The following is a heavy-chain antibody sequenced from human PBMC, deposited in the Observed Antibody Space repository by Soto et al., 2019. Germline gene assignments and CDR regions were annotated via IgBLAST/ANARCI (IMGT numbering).Heavy chain of an antibody. V-gene: IGHV1-18*04. CDR2: ISAYNGNT. D-gene: IGHD3-10*01. CDR3: ARDQGGYSYGRMEVVRGVITPADP. J-gene: IGHJ5*02. Sequence: QVQLVQSGAEVKKPGASVKVSCKASGYTFTSYGISWVRQAPGQGLEWMGWISAYNGNTNYAQKLQGRVTMTTDTSTSTAYMELRSLRSDDTAVYYCARDQGGYSYGRMEVVRGVITPADPWGQGTLVTVSS. CDR1: GYTFTSYG.